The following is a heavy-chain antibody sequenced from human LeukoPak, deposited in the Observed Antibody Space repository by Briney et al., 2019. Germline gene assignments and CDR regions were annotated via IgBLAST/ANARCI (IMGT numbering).Heavy chain of an antibody. V-gene: IGHV4-59*01. CDR3: ARDQEVVRGVVFYYYGMDV. D-gene: IGHD3-10*01. CDR2: IYHGGRT. Sequence: SETLSLTCTVSGGSISSYYWSWIRQPPGKGLEWIGYIYHGGRTNYSPSLKSRVTISVDTSKNQFSLKLSSVTAADTAVYYCARDQEVVRGVVFYYYGMDVWGQGTTVTVSS. J-gene: IGHJ6*02. CDR1: GGSISSYY.